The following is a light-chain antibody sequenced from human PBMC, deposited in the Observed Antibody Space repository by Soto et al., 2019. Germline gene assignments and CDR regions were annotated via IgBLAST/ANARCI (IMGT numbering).Light chain of an antibody. CDR2: HAS. V-gene: IGKV1-5*01. CDR1: QSISSW. J-gene: IGKJ1*01. CDR3: QQYNSYS. Sequence: DVQVTQSPSTLSASVGDRVTITCRASQSISSWLAWYQQNPRTAPHLLIYHASTLESGVPSRFSGTGSGTEFTLTISSLQPDDFATYYCQQYNSYSFGQGTKVDIK.